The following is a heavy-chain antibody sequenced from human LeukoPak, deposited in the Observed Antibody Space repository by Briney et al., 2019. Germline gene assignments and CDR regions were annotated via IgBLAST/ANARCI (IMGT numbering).Heavy chain of an antibody. J-gene: IGHJ4*02. CDR2: IWYDGSNK. V-gene: IGHV3-33*01. Sequence: PGRSLRLSCAASGFTFSSYGMHWVRRALGKGLEGVGVIWYDGSNKYYADSVKGRFTISRDNSKNTLYLQMNSLRAEDTAVYYCARGRVAAAGPVYFDYWGQGTLVTVSS. CDR3: ARGRVAAAGPVYFDY. D-gene: IGHD6-13*01. CDR1: GFTFSSYG.